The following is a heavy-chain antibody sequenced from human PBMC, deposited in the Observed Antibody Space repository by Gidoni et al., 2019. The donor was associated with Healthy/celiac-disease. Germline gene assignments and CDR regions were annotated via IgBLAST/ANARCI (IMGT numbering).Heavy chain of an antibody. CDR2: ISGSGSST. V-gene: IGHV3-23*01. D-gene: IGHD5-12*01. CDR1: GFTFSSYA. Sequence: EVQLLESGGGWVQPGGSLRLSCAASGFTFSSYAMRWVRQAPGKGLEWVSAISGSGSSTYYADSVKGRFTISRDNSKNTLYLQMNSLRAEDTAVYYCAKAGATYYYYGMDVWGQGTTVTVSS. CDR3: AKAGATYYYYGMDV. J-gene: IGHJ6*02.